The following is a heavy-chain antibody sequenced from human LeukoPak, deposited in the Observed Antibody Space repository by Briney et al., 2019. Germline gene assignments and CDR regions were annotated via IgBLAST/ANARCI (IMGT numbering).Heavy chain of an antibody. CDR2: MYHSGST. J-gene: IGHJ5*02. CDR1: GYSISSGYY. D-gene: IGHD3-22*01. CDR3: ARVAYYYDSSEDWFDP. V-gene: IGHV4-38-2*01. Sequence: PSETLSLTCAVSGYSISSGYYWGWIRQPPGKGLEWIGSMYHSGSTYYNPSLKSRVTISVDTSKNQFSVKLSSVTAADTAVYYCARVAYYYDSSEDWFDPWGQGTLVTVSS.